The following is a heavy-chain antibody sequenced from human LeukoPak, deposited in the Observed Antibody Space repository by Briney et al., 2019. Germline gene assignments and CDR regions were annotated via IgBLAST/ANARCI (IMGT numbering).Heavy chain of an antibody. CDR3: ARHPNYYDSSGYHS. D-gene: IGHD3-22*01. CDR1: GFTFSSYS. Sequence: GGSLRLSCAASGFTFSSYSMNWVRQAPGKGLEWVSSISSSSSYIYYADSVKGRFTISRDNAKNSLYLQMNSLRAEDTAVYYCARHPNYYDSSGYHSWGQGTLVTVSS. CDR2: ISSSSSYI. J-gene: IGHJ4*02. V-gene: IGHV3-21*01.